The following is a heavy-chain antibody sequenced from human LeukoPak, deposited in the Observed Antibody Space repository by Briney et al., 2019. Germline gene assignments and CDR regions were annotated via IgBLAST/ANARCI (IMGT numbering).Heavy chain of an antibody. J-gene: IGHJ4*02. D-gene: IGHD3-22*01. V-gene: IGHV1-46*01. CDR3: ARGSNYYYDVTADYPRY. CDR2: INPSGGTT. Sequence: ASVKVSCKTSGYTFTTYYIHWVRQAPGPGLESLGIINPSGGTTTYAQKFQCRVTMTRDTSTSTVYMELNTLRSEDTAVYYCARGSNYYYDVTADYPRYWGQGTLVTVSS. CDR1: GYTFTTYY.